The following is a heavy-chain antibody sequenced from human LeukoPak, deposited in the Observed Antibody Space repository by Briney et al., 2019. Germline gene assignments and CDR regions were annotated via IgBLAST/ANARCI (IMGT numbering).Heavy chain of an antibody. CDR1: GFTFSSYA. CDR2: IRTKSDGETV. V-gene: IGHV3-15*07. D-gene: IGHD3-16*01. CDR3: ATPALGRRLYYYDY. Sequence: GGSLRLSCAASGFTFSSYAMHWVRQAPGKGLEWVGRIRTKSDGETVDYAAPVKGRFTISRDDPKNTLFLQMNSLKTEDTAVYYCATPALGRRLYYYDYWGQGTLVTVSP. J-gene: IGHJ4*02.